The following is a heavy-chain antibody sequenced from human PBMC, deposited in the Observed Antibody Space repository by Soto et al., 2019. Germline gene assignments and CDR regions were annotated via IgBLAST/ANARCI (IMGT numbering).Heavy chain of an antibody. V-gene: IGHV4-30-4*01. CDR1: GGSISSGDYY. CDR2: IYYSGST. CDR3: ARAGVYYYDSSGYYTSPFDY. D-gene: IGHD3-22*01. Sequence: QVQLQESGPGLVKPSQTLSLTCTVSGGSISSGDYYWSWIRQPPGKGLEWIGYIYYSGSTYYNPSLKSRVTRSVDTSKNQFSLKLSSVTAADTAVYYCARAGVYYYDSSGYYTSPFDYWGQGTLVTVSS. J-gene: IGHJ4*02.